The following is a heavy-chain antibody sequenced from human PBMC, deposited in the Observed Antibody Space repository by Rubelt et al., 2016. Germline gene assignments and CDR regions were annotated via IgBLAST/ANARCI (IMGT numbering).Heavy chain of an antibody. CDR3: ARDMGSGFDP. D-gene: IGHD1-26*01. CDR1: GGSISSYY. V-gene: IGHV4-59*12. J-gene: IGHJ5*02. CDR2: IYYSGST. Sequence: QVQLQESGPGLVKPSETLSLTCTVSGGSISSYYWRWIRQPPGNGLEWIGYIYYSGSTYYNPSLKSRVTISVDTSKNQFSLKLSSVTAADTAVYYCARDMGSGFDPWGQGTLVTVSS.